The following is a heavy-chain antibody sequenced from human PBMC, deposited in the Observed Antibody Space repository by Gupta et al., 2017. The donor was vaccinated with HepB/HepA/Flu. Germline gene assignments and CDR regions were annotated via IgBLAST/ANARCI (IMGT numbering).Heavy chain of an antibody. J-gene: IGHJ6*03. CDR2: IGGDVRA. CDR3: AKDLYFWSAMDV. D-gene: IGHD3-3*01. V-gene: IGHV3-23*01. CDR1: GFPFGNNA. Sequence: EVQLLESGGGLVRLGGSLRLSCAASGFPFGNNAMGWVRQAPGKGLEWVSGIGGDVRAHYADSVKGRFTISRDNSKNTLYLKMNSLRAEDTAVYYCAKDLYFWSAMDVWGEGITVTVSS.